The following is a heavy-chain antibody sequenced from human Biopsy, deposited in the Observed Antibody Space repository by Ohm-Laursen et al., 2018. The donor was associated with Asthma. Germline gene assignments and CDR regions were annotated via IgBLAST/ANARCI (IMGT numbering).Heavy chain of an antibody. CDR3: ARTYYDFLTGQVKDVFGV. CDR1: GYNFISFA. Sequence: ATVKISFKASGYNFISFAIHWVRQAPGQRLEWMGWVNTGNGDTKYSQKFQGRVTITRDTSASTAYMELRSLRSEDTATYYCARTYYDFLTGQVKDVFGVWGQGTMVTVSS. CDR2: VNTGNGDT. D-gene: IGHD3-9*01. J-gene: IGHJ3*01. V-gene: IGHV1-3*04.